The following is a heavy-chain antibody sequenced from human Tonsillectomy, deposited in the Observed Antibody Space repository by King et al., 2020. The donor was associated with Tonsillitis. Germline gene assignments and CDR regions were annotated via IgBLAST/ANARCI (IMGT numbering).Heavy chain of an antibody. CDR3: AREGSVSGWFDP. J-gene: IGHJ5*02. V-gene: IGHV3-53*04. CDR2: IYKDETT. D-gene: IGHD5/OR15-5a*01. CDR1: GLTVSRNY. Sequence: VQLVESGGDLVQPGGSLRLSCVASGLTVSRNYMTWVRQAPGKGLEWVSVIYKDETTYYADSVKGRFNISRHNSKNTVYLQMNSLRPDDTAVYYCAREGSVSGWFDPWGQGTLVTVSS.